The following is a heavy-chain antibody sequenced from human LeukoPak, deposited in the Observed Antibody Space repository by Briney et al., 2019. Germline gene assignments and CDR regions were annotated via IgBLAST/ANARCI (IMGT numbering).Heavy chain of an antibody. V-gene: IGHV3-7*01. J-gene: IGHJ3*02. D-gene: IGHD3-22*01. CDR1: GFTFSNYW. CDR3: ARDRDYHDDRTDYYYDAFDI. CDR2: VKQDESEK. Sequence: GGSLRLSCAGSGFTFSNYWMTWVRQAPGKGLEWVANVKQDESEKHYVDSVKGRFTISRDNAKSSLYLRMDSRRVEDTAVYYCARDRDYHDDRTDYYYDAFDIWGQGTTVTVSS.